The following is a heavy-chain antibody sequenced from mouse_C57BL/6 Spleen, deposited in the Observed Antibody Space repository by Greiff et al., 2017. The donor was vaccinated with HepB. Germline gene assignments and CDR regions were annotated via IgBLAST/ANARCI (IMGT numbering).Heavy chain of an antibody. CDR3: ASQPHYDKYYFDY. V-gene: IGHV1-22*01. CDR2: INPNNGGT. J-gene: IGHJ2*01. D-gene: IGHD1-1*01. Sequence: VQLQQSGPELVKPGASVKMSCKASGYTFTDYNMHWVKQSHGKSLEWIGYINPNNGGTSYNQKFKGKATLTVNKSSSTAYMELRSLTSEDSAVYYCASQPHYDKYYFDYWGQGTTLTVSS. CDR1: GYTFTDYN.